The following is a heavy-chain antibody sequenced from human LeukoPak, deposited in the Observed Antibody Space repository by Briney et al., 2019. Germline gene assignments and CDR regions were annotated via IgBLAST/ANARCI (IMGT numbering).Heavy chain of an antibody. Sequence: AGGSLRLSCAASGFTFSGYIMNWVRQAPGKGLEWVAYIAHHGNNKYYADSVKGRFTISRDNSKGSLYLQMNSLRADDTAVYYCAKDGSWSCTDWGQGTLVRVSS. CDR3: AKDGSWSCTD. CDR1: GFTFSGYI. J-gene: IGHJ4*02. CDR2: IAHHGNNK. D-gene: IGHD2-8*02. V-gene: IGHV3-30*02.